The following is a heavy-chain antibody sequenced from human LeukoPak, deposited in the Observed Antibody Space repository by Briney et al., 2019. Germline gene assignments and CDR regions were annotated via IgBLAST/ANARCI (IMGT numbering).Heavy chain of an antibody. V-gene: IGHV3-23*01. CDR3: EKKLPTVSAYFDL. CDR1: GFILSNYD. D-gene: IGHD2/OR15-2a*01. J-gene: IGHJ4*02. CDR2: IGSGGYT. Sequence: PGGSLRLSCAASGFILSNYDVTWVRQTPGKGLEYVSSIGSGGYTFSAGSVRGRFSIYRDDSHNTVYLQMNSLRAEDTAIYFCEKKLPTVSAYFDLWGQGALVTVSS.